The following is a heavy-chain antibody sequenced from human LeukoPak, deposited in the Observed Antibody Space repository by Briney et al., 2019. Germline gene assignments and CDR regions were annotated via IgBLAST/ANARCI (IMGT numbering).Heavy chain of an antibody. Sequence: ASVKVSCKASGYTFTSYYMHWGRQAPGQGLEGMGIINPSGGSTSYAQKFQGRVTMTRDMSTSTVYMELSSLRSEDTAVYYCARGYPRFLEWRNNWFDPWGQGTLVTVSS. CDR3: ARGYPRFLEWRNNWFDP. V-gene: IGHV1-46*01. D-gene: IGHD3-3*01. CDR2: INPSGGST. J-gene: IGHJ5*02. CDR1: GYTFTSYY.